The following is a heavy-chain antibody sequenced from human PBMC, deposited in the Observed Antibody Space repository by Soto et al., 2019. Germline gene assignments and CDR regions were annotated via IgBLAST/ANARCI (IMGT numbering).Heavy chain of an antibody. CDR2: IWYDGSNK. D-gene: IGHD1-26*01. Sequence: QVQLVESGGGVVQPGRSLRLSCAASGLTFSSYGMHWVRQAPGKGLEWVAVIWYDGSNKYYADSVKGRFTISRDNSKNPLYLQMNSLRAEDTAVYYCARDLFPEWELLSHGMDVWGQGTTVTVSS. J-gene: IGHJ6*02. CDR1: GLTFSSYG. V-gene: IGHV3-33*01. CDR3: ARDLFPEWELLSHGMDV.